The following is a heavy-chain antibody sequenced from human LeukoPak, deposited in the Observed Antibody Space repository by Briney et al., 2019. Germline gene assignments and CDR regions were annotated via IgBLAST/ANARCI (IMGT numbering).Heavy chain of an antibody. CDR1: GYTFTSYG. CDR3: ARDHTAMVKDYYYGMDV. J-gene: IGHJ6*04. Sequence: SVKVSCKASGYTFTSYGISWVRQAPGQGLEWMGGIIPIFGTANYAQKFQGRVTITADESTSTAYMELSSLRSEDTAVYYCARDHTAMVKDYYYGMDVWGKGTTVTVSS. CDR2: IIPIFGTA. D-gene: IGHD5-18*01. V-gene: IGHV1-69*13.